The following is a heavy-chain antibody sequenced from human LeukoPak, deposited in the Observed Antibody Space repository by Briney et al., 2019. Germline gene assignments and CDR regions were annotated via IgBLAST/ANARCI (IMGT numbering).Heavy chain of an antibody. CDR3: ARLPAYCSSTSCYYDY. Sequence: GGSLRLSCAASGFTFSSYSMNWVRQAPGKGLEWVSYISSASGSIYYADSVKGRFTVSRDNAKNSLFLQMNSLRAEDTAVYYCARLPAYCSSTSCYYDYWGQGTLVTVSS. J-gene: IGHJ4*02. CDR2: ISSASGSI. V-gene: IGHV3-48*04. CDR1: GFTFSSYS. D-gene: IGHD2-2*01.